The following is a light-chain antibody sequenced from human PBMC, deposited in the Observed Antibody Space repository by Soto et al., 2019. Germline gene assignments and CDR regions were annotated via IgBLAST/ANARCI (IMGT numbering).Light chain of an antibody. V-gene: IGLV2-14*01. J-gene: IGLJ1*01. CDR2: EVS. CDR3: SSYTSPNTLAV. CDR1: SSDVGGYNY. Sequence: QSALTQPASVSGSPGQSITISCTGTSSDVGGYNYVSWYQQHEGFAPKLIIYEVSNRPSGVSNRFSGSKSGDTASLTISGLQAEDEADYYCSSYTSPNTLAVFGTGTKVTVL.